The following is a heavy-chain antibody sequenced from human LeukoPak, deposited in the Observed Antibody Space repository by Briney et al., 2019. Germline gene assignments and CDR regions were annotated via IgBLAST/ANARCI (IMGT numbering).Heavy chain of an antibody. Sequence: PSETLSLTCAVYGGSFSGYYWSWIRQPPGKGLEWIGEINHSGNTHYNPSLKSRVTISVDTSNNQFSLKLSSVTAADTAVYYCARRIAISGPNDWFDPWGQGTLVTVSS. V-gene: IGHV4-34*01. D-gene: IGHD3-3*01. J-gene: IGHJ5*02. CDR1: GGSFSGYY. CDR3: ARRIAISGPNDWFDP. CDR2: INHSGNT.